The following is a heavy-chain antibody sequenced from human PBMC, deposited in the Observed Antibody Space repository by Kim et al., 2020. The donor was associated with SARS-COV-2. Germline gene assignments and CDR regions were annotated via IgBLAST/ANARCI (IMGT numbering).Heavy chain of an antibody. J-gene: IGHJ5*02. Sequence: NSGGTNYAQKFQGRVTMTRDTSISTAYMELSNLRYDDTAVYYCARDSQAASWGQGTLVTVSS. D-gene: IGHD6-25*01. CDR3: ARDSQAAS. CDR2: NSGGT. V-gene: IGHV1-2*02.